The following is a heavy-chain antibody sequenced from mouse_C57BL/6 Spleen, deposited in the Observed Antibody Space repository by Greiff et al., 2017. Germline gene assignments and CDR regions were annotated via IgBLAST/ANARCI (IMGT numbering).Heavy chain of an antibody. CDR2: IDPSDSET. CDR3: AINYGRLPGFAY. D-gene: IGHD1-1*02. V-gene: IGHV1-52*01. J-gene: IGHJ3*01. CDR1: GYTFTSYW. Sequence: QVQLQQPGAELVRPGSSVKLSCKASGYTFTSYWMHWVKQRPIQGLEWIGNIDPSDSETHYNQKFKDKATVTVDKSSSTAYMQLSSLTSEYSAVYYCAINYGRLPGFAYWGQGTLVTVSA.